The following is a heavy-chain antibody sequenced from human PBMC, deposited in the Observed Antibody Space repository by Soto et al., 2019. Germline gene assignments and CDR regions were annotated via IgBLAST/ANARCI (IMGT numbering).Heavy chain of an antibody. CDR2: IIPIFGTA. CDR3: ARGKGRVAGRNYYYSYGMDV. CDR1: GGTFSSYA. V-gene: IGHV1-69*01. Sequence: QVQLVQSGAEVKKPGSSVKVSCKASGGTFSSYAISWVRQAPGQGLEWMGGIIPIFGTANYAQKFQGRVTITADESTSTAYMELSSLRSEDTAVYYCARGKGRVAGRNYYYSYGMDVWGQGTTVTVSS. D-gene: IGHD6-19*01. J-gene: IGHJ6*02.